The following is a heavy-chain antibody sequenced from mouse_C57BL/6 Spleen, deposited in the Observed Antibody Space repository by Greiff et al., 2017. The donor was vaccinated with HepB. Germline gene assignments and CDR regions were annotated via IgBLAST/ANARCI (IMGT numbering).Heavy chain of an antibody. CDR3: TTTTVDYFDY. V-gene: IGHV14-4*01. D-gene: IGHD1-1*01. CDR2: IDPENGDT. J-gene: IGHJ2*01. CDR1: GFNIKDDY. Sequence: EVQLQQSGAELVRPGASVKLSCTASGFNIKDDYMHWVKQRPEQGLEWIGWIDPENGDTEYASKFQGKATITADISSNTAYLQLSSLTSEDTAVYYCTTTTVDYFDYWGQGTTLTVSS.